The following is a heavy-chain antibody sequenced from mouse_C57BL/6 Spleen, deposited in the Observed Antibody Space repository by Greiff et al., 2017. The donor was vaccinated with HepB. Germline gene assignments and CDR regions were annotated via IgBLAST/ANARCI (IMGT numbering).Heavy chain of an antibody. J-gene: IGHJ4*01. CDR2: IYPGSGST. V-gene: IGHV1-55*01. D-gene: IGHD2-1*01. CDR1: GYTFTSYW. Sequence: QVQLQQPGAELVKPGASVKMSCKASGYTFTSYWITWVKQRPGQGLEWIGDIYPGSGSTNYNEKFKSKATLTVDTSSSTAYMQLSSLTSEDSAVYYCARSLYYGNPSMDYWGQGTSVTVSS. CDR3: ARSLYYGNPSMDY.